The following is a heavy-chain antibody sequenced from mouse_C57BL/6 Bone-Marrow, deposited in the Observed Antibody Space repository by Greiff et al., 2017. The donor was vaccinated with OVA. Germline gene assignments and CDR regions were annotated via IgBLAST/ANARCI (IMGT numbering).Heavy chain of an antibody. D-gene: IGHD1-1*01. CDR2: IDPETGGT. Sequence: VQLQQSGAELVRPGASVTLSCKASGYTFTAYEMHWVKQTPVHGLEWIGAIDPETGGTAYNQKFKGKAILTADKSSSTAYMELRSLTSEDSAVYYCTHYYGSSPPWFAYWGQGTLVTVSA. J-gene: IGHJ3*01. V-gene: IGHV1-15*01. CDR1: GYTFTAYE. CDR3: THYYGSSPPWFAY.